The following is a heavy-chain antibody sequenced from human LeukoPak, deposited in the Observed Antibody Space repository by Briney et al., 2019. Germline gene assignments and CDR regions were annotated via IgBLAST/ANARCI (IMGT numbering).Heavy chain of an antibody. V-gene: IGHV4-38-2*02. CDR2: IYHSGST. Sequence: PSETLSLTCTVSGYSISSGYYWGWIRQPPGKGLEWIGSIYHSGSTYYNPSLKSRVTISVDTSKNQFSLKLSSVTAADTAVYYCARAGVAIAARLDWFDPWGQGTLVTVSS. J-gene: IGHJ5*02. D-gene: IGHD6-6*01. CDR3: ARAGVAIAARLDWFDP. CDR1: GYSISSGYY.